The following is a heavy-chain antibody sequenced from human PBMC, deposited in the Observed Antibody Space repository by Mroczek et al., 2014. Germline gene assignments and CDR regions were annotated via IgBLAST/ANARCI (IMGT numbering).Heavy chain of an antibody. CDR2: ISYDGSNK. D-gene: IGHD5-18*01. V-gene: IGHV3-30*18. CDR1: GFTFSSYG. CDR3: AKDPAHVDTAMGYYFDY. J-gene: IGHJ4*02. Sequence: ESGGGVVQPGRSLRLSCAASGFTFSSYGMHWVRQAPGKGLEWVAVISYDGSNKYYADSVKGRFTIPRDNSKNTLYLQMNSLRAEDTAVYYCAKDPAHVDTAMGYYFDYWGQGTLVTVSS.